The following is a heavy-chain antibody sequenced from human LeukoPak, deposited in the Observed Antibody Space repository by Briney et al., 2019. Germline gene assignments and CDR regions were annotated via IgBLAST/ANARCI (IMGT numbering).Heavy chain of an antibody. D-gene: IGHD2-15*01. Sequence: SETLSLTCTVSGGSISSYYWSWIRQPPGKGLEWIGYIYYSGSTNYNPSLTSRVTISVDTSKNQFSLKLSSVTAADTAVYYCARGKFYCSGGSCYRNAFDIWGQGTMVTVSS. V-gene: IGHV4-59*01. CDR1: GGSISSYY. CDR2: IYYSGST. CDR3: ARGKFYCSGGSCYRNAFDI. J-gene: IGHJ3*02.